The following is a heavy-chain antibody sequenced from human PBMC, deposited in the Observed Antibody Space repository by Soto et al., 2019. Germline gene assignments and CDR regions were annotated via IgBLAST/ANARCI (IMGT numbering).Heavy chain of an antibody. CDR2: IIPILGIA. V-gene: IGHV1-69*02. CDR1: GGTFSSYT. D-gene: IGHD3-10*01. J-gene: IGHJ6*04. Sequence: QVQLVQSGAEVKKPGSSVKVSCKASGGTFSSYTITWVRQAPGQGLEWMGRIIPILGIANYAQKFQGRVTITAAKSTRTAYMELSRLRSEDTAVYYCARGLWFGELSPAYGMDVWGKGTTVTVSS. CDR3: ARGLWFGELSPAYGMDV.